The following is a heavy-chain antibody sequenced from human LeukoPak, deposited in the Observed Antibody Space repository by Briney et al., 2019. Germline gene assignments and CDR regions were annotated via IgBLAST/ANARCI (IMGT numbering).Heavy chain of an antibody. V-gene: IGHV3-30*03. CDR2: ISYDGSDK. CDR1: GFTFNTYA. Sequence: GGSLRLSCEASGFTFNTYAMHWVRQPPGKGLEWVALISYDGSDKIYTDSVKGRFAISRDNAKNSLFLQMNSLRAEDTAIYYCARTSEYSSSSGMACWGQGTLVTVSS. D-gene: IGHD6-6*01. CDR3: ARTSEYSSSSGMAC. J-gene: IGHJ4*02.